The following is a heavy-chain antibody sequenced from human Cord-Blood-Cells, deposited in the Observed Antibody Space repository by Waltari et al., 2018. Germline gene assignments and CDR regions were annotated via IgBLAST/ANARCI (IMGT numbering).Heavy chain of an antibody. J-gene: IGHJ3*02. CDR1: GYSFTSYW. D-gene: IGHD6-6*01. CDR3: ARHEGDEYSSSFAFDI. CDR2: IYPGDSDT. V-gene: IGHV5-51*01. Sequence: EVQLVQSGAEVKKPGESLEISCKGSGYSFTSYWIGWVRQMPGKGLEWMGIIYPGDSDTRYSPSFQGQVTISADKSISTAYLQWSSLKASDTAMYYCARHEGDEYSSSFAFDIWGQGTMVTVSS.